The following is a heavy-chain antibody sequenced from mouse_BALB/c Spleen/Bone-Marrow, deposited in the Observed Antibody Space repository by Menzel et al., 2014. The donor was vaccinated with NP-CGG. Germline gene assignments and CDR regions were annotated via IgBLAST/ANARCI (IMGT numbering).Heavy chain of an antibody. CDR1: GYTFTDYY. V-gene: IGHV1-26*01. CDR2: INPITGDT. CDR3: AMGVRLYWYFDV. D-gene: IGHD2-3*01. Sequence: AQLPQSGPELVKPGASVKMSCKASGYTFTDYYMKWVKLSHGKSLEWIGDINPITGDTFYNQKFKGKATLTVDRSSSTAYMQLDSLTSEDSAVYYCAMGVRLYWYFDVWGAGTTVTGSS. J-gene: IGHJ1*01.